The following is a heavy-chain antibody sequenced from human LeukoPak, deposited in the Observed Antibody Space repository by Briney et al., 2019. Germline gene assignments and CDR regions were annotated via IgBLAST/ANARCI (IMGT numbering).Heavy chain of an antibody. CDR2: IHYSGSA. V-gene: IGHV4-61*01. J-gene: IGHJ4*02. D-gene: IGHD3-3*01. CDR1: GGSVSSGSYY. CDR3: ARTNYDFWSAVDY. Sequence: PSETLSLTCTVSGGSVSSGSYYWSWIRQPPGRGLEWIAYIHYSGSAAYNPSLKSRVTISRDMSTNQFSLKMTSVTAADTAVYFCARTNYDFWSAVDYWGQGTLVTVSS.